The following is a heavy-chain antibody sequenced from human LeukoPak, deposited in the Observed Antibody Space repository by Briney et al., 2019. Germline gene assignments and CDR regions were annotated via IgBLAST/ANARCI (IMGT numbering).Heavy chain of an antibody. CDR2: IYSGGST. V-gene: IGHV3-66*01. Sequence: QAGGSLRLSCAASGFTVSSNYMSWVRQAPGKGLEWVSVIYSGGSTYYADSVKGRFTISRDNSKNTLYLQMNGLRAEDTAVYYCARDRGFFAFDIWGQGTMVTVSS. J-gene: IGHJ3*02. D-gene: IGHD3-3*01. CDR1: GFTVSSNY. CDR3: ARDRGFFAFDI.